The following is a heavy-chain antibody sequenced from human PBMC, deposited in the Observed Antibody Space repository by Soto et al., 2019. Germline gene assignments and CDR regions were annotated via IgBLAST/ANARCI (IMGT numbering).Heavy chain of an antibody. CDR2: ISYDGSNK. V-gene: IGHV3-30*03. CDR3: ARAIGYYGMDV. J-gene: IGHJ6*02. CDR1: GFTFSSYG. Sequence: AGVSLRLSCAASGFTFSSYGMHWVRQAPGKGLEWVAVISYDGSNKYYADSVKGRFTIPRDNAKNTLYLQMNSLRAEDTAVYYCARAIGYYGMDVWGQGTTVTVSS. D-gene: IGHD3-22*01.